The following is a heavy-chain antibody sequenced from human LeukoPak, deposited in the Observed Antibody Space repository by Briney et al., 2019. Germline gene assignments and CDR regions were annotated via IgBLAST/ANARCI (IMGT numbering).Heavy chain of an antibody. CDR3: APALLTHADAFDI. CDR2: INPSGGST. CDR1: GYTFTSYY. Sequence: ASVKVSCKASGYTFTSYYMHWVRQAPGQGLEWMGIINPSGGSTSYAQKFQGRVTMTRDTSTSTVYMELSSIRSDDTAVYYCAPALLTHADAFDIWGQGTMVTVSS. J-gene: IGHJ3*02. V-gene: IGHV1-46*03.